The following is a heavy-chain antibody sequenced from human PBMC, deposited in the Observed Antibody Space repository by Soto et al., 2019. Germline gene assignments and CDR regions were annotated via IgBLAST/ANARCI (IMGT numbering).Heavy chain of an antibody. CDR2: ISSSGSTI. V-gene: IGHV3-11*01. CDR3: PTETYDFWSGYASWSSDL. D-gene: IGHD3-3*01. J-gene: IGHJ2*01. CDR1: GFTFSDYY. Sequence: GGSLRLSCAASGFTFSDYYMSLIRQAPGKGLECVSYISSSGSTIYYADSVKGRFTISRDNAKNSLYLQMNSLRAEDTAVYYCPTETYDFWSGYASWSSDLSGRGTLVTVSS.